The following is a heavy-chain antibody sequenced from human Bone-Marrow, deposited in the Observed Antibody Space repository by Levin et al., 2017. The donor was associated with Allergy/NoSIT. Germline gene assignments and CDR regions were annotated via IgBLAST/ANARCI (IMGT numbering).Heavy chain of an antibody. D-gene: IGHD3-16*01. J-gene: IGHJ4*02. Sequence: LSLTCAASGFSVISYYMNWVRQAPGKGLEWVSLIYSGGGTHYADSVKGRFTISRDNSKNTLSLQMNSLRPDDTAVYYCAGGPSRGYWGQGTLVTVSS. CDR3: AGGPSRGY. V-gene: IGHV3-53*05. CDR2: IYSGGGT. CDR1: GFSVISYY.